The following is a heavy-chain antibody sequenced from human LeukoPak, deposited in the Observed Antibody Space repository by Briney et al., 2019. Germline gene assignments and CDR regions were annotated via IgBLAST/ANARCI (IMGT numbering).Heavy chain of an antibody. CDR3: ARVVTMVRGVSYYYMDV. J-gene: IGHJ6*03. V-gene: IGHV3-21*01. CDR2: ISSSSSYI. D-gene: IGHD3-10*01. CDR1: GFTFSNAW. Sequence: GGSLRLSCAASGFTFSNAWMSWVRQAPGKGLEWVSSISSSSSYIYYADSVKGRFTISRDNAKNSLYLQMNSLRAEDTAVYYCARVVTMVRGVSYYYMDVWGKGTTVTVSS.